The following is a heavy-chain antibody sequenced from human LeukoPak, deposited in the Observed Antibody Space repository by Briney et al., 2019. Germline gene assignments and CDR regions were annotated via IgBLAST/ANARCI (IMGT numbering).Heavy chain of an antibody. CDR1: GGTFSSYA. CDR3: ASLGLYSGSPIPPIGGMDV. Sequence: GASVKVSCKASGGTFSSYAISWVRQAPGQGLEWMGWISAYNGNTNYAQKLQGRVTMTTDTFTSTAYMELRSLRSDDTAVYYCASLGLYSGSPIPPIGGMDVWGQGTTVTVSS. D-gene: IGHD1-26*01. CDR2: ISAYNGNT. J-gene: IGHJ6*02. V-gene: IGHV1-18*01.